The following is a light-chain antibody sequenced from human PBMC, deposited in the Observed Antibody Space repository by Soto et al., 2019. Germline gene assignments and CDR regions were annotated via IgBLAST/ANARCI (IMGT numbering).Light chain of an antibody. V-gene: IGKV1-5*03. CDR3: QHYSIFSLS. CDR1: QTISSW. J-gene: IGKJ4*01. Sequence: DIQMTQSPSTLSASVGDRVTITCRASQTISSWLAWYQQKPGKAPKLLIYKASSLESGVPSRFSGSGSGTEFTPTISSLQPDDIATYYCQHYSIFSLSFGGGTKVEIK. CDR2: KAS.